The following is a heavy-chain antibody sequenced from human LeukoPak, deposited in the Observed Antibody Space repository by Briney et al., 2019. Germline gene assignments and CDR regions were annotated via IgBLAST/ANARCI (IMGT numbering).Heavy chain of an antibody. J-gene: IGHJ4*02. D-gene: IGHD3-10*01. Sequence: GGSLRLSCVASGFTFSSYAMTWVRQAPGKGLEWVSAVSGSDDSTYYADSVKGRFTISRDNSKNTLYLQMNSLRAEDTAVYYCAKGHYYGSGSYWVWGQGTLVTVSS. CDR2: VSGSDDST. V-gene: IGHV3-23*01. CDR1: GFTFSSYA. CDR3: AKGHYYGSGSYWV.